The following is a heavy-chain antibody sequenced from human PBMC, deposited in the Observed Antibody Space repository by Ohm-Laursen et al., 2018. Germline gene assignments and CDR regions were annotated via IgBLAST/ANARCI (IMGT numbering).Heavy chain of an antibody. CDR3: ARIPTVADRKGYYYSYGMDV. CDR1: GFSLSTDGMR. J-gene: IGHJ6*02. Sequence: TQTLTLTCTLSGFSLSTDGMRVSWIRQPPGKALEWLARLAWDDDNFYSTSLKTRLTISKDTSKNQVVLTMTNMDPVDTGTYYCARIPTVADRKGYYYSYGMDVWGQGTTVTVSS. CDR2: LAWDDDN. V-gene: IGHV2-70*04. D-gene: IGHD6-19*01.